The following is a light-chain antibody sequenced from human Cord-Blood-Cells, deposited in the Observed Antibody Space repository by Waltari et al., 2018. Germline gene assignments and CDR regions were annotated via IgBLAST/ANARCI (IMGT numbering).Light chain of an antibody. CDR3: CSYAGSSTWV. CDR2: EGS. J-gene: IGLJ3*02. CDR1: SSDVGSYNL. V-gene: IGLV2-23*01. Sequence: QSALTQPASVSSSPGQSITIPCTGTSSDVGSYNLVSWYQQHPGKATKLMIYEGSKRPSGVSNRFSGSKSGNTASLTLSGLQAEDEADYYCCSYAGSSTWVFGGGTKLTVL.